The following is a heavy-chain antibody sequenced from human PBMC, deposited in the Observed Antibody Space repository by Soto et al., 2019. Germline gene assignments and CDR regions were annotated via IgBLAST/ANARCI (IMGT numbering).Heavy chain of an antibody. J-gene: IGHJ6*02. Sequence: ASVKVSCQASGYTFTSYGISWVRQAPGQGLEWMGWISAYNGNTNYAQKLQGRVTMTTDTSTSTAYMELRSLRSDDTAVYYCARGTSSSSRTWFSDYYYYYGMDVWGQGTTVTVSS. V-gene: IGHV1-18*04. CDR1: GYTFTSYG. D-gene: IGHD6-6*01. CDR2: ISAYNGNT. CDR3: ARGTSSSSRTWFSDYYYYYGMDV.